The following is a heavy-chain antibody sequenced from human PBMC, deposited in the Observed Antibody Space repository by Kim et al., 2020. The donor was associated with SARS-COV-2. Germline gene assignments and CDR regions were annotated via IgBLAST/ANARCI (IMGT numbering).Heavy chain of an antibody. J-gene: IGHJ4*02. CDR2: IYSGGST. CDR3: AREANTAMVS. V-gene: IGHV3-53*01. CDR1: GFTVSSNY. Sequence: GGSLRLSCAASGFTVSSNYMSWVRQAPGKGLEWVSVIYSGGSTYYADSVKGRFTITRDNSENTLYLQMNSRRAGDAAVDYCAREANTAMVSWGQGTLGTVSS. D-gene: IGHD5-18*01.